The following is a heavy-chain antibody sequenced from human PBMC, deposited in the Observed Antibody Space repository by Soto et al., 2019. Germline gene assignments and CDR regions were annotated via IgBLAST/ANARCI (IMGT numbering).Heavy chain of an antibody. CDR2: IIPIFGTA. CDR3: AGVTLGYCSGGSCYDNWFDP. Sequence: QVQLVQSGAEVKKPGSSVKVSCKASGGTFSSYAISWVRQAPGQGLEWMGGIIPIFGTANYAQKFQGRVTFTADESTSTAYMELSSLRSEDTAVYYCAGVTLGYCSGGSCYDNWFDPWGQGTLVTVSS. CDR1: GGTFSSYA. D-gene: IGHD2-15*01. V-gene: IGHV1-69*12. J-gene: IGHJ5*02.